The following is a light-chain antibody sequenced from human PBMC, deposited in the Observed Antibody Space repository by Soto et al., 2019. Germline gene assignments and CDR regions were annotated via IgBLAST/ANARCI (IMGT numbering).Light chain of an antibody. CDR3: QQYNNWPLWT. Sequence: EIVMTQSPATLSVSPGERATLSCRASQSVSSNLAWYQQKPGQAPRLLIYGASTRAKGVPARFSGSGSGTEFTLTISSLQSEDFAVYYCQQYNNWPLWTFGQGTKVEIK. V-gene: IGKV3-15*01. J-gene: IGKJ1*01. CDR1: QSVSSN. CDR2: GAS.